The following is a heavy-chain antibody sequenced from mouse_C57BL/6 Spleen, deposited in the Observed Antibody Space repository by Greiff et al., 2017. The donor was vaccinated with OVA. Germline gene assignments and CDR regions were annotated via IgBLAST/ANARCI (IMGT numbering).Heavy chain of an antibody. V-gene: IGHV1-52*01. CDR3: ARGPYGSSWEAMDY. D-gene: IGHD1-1*01. J-gene: IGHJ4*01. CDR1: GYTFTSYW. CDR2: IDPSDSET. Sequence: QVQLQQPGAELVRPGSSVKLSCKASGYTFTSYWMHWVKQRPIQGLEWIGNIDPSDSETHYNQKFKDKATLTVDNSSSTAYMQLSSLTSEDSAVYYCARGPYGSSWEAMDYWGQGTSVTVSS.